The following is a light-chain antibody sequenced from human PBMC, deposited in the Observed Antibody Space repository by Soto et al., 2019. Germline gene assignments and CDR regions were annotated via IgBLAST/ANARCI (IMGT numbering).Light chain of an antibody. V-gene: IGKV1-39*01. J-gene: IGKJ2*02. CDR2: GAS. Sequence: DIRLTQSPSSLSASVGDRVTITCRSSQNIRHYLNWYQQKPGKAPQLLIYGASNLQSGVPSRFSGSGSGTDFIVTISSLQPEDFATYFCQQCYSSPCTFGQGAKLEIK. CDR3: QQCYSSPCT. CDR1: QNIRHY.